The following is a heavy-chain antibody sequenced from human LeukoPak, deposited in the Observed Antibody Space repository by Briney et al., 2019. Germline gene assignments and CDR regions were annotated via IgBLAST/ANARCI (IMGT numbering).Heavy chain of an antibody. V-gene: IGHV1-46*01. CDR3: AKASQWLAFDY. J-gene: IGHJ4*02. CDR1: GYTFTNYY. Sequence: EASVKVSCKASGYTFTNYYMHWVRQAPGQGLEWMGVINPSGGSTSYAQRFQGRVTVTRDTSTSTVYMELSSLRSDDTAVYYCAKASQWLAFDYWGQGTLVTVSS. D-gene: IGHD6-19*01. CDR2: INPSGGST.